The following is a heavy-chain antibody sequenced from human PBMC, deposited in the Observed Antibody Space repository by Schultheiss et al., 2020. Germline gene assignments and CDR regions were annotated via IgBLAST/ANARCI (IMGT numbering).Heavy chain of an antibody. D-gene: IGHD4-17*01. J-gene: IGHJ4*02. CDR1: GGSFSGYY. V-gene: IGHV4-34*01. CDR3: ARVDTVTSFTFDY. CDR2: INHSGST. Sequence: LSLTCAVYGGSFSGYYWSWIRQPPGKGLEWIGEINHSGSTNYNPSLKSRVTISVDTSKNQFSLKLSSVTAADTAVYYCARVDTVTSFTFDYWGQGTLVTVSS.